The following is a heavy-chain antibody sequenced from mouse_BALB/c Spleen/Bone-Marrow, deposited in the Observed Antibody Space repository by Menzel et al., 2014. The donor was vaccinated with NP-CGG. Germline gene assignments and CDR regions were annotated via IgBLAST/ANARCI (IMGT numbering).Heavy chain of an antibody. CDR3: ARARFYYGKLVDY. CDR2: ISSGGST. Sequence: EVQLVESGGGLVKPGGSLKLSCAASGSTFSSYAMSWVRQTPEKRLEWVASISSGGSTYYPDSVKGRFTISRDNARNILYLQMSSLRSEDTAMYYCARARFYYGKLVDYWGQGTSVTVSS. V-gene: IGHV5-6-5*01. CDR1: GSTFSSYA. J-gene: IGHJ4*01. D-gene: IGHD1-1*01.